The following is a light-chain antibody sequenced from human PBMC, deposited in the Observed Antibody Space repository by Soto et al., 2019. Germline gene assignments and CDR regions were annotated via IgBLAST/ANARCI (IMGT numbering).Light chain of an antibody. CDR3: QQYNSYSGT. CDR2: DAS. J-gene: IGKJ1*01. V-gene: IGKV1-5*01. Sequence: DIQLTQAPSFLSASAGDTVTITCRASQSISSWLAWYQQKPGKAPKLLIYDASSLESGVPSRFSGSGSGTEFTLTISSLQPDDFATYYCQQYNSYSGTFGQGTKVDIK. CDR1: QSISSW.